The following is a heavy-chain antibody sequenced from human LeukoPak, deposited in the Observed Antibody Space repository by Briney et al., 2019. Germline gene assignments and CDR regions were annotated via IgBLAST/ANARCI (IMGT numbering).Heavy chain of an antibody. V-gene: IGHV4-59*08. Sequence: SETLSLTCTVSGGSISSYYWSWIRQPPGKGLEWIGYIYYSGSTNYNPSLKSRVTISVDTSKYQFSLKLSSVTAADTAVYYCAASTYYYDSSGFDPWGQGTLVTVSS. CDR2: IYYSGST. CDR1: GGSISSYY. J-gene: IGHJ5*02. D-gene: IGHD3-22*01. CDR3: AASTYYYDSSGFDP.